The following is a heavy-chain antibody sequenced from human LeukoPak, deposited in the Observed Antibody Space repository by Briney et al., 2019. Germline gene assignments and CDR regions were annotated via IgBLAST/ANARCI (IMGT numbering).Heavy chain of an antibody. CDR2: IHTSGST. J-gene: IGHJ4*02. V-gene: IGHV4-4*07. Sequence: SETLSLTCTVSGGSISSYYWSWIRQPAGKGLEWIGRIHTSGSTNYNPSLKSRVTMSVDTSKNQFSLKLSSVTAADTAVYYCARPPLGSSWSYFDYWGQGTLVTVSS. CDR1: GGSISSYY. CDR3: ARPPLGSSWSYFDY. D-gene: IGHD6-13*01.